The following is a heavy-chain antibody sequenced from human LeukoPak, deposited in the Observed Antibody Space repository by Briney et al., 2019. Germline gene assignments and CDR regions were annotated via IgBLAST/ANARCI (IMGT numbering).Heavy chain of an antibody. D-gene: IGHD1-26*01. CDR1: GYTFTGYY. CDR2: ISAYNGNT. J-gene: IGHJ3*02. CDR3: ARALRVGAAGSDAFDI. Sequence: GASVKVSCKASGYTFTGYYMHWVRQAPGQGLEWMGWISAYNGNTNYAQKLQGRVTMTTDTSTSTAYMGLRSLRSDDTAVYYCARALRVGAAGSDAFDIWGQGTMVTVSS. V-gene: IGHV1-18*04.